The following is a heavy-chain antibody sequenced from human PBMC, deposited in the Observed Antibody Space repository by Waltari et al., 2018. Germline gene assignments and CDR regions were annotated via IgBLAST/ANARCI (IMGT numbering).Heavy chain of an antibody. CDR1: GGTFSTIA. V-gene: IGHV1-69*12. CDR2: IIPLFHTS. J-gene: IGHJ4*02. Sequence: QVQLVQSGAEVKKPGSSMNVSCKSSGGTFSTIAFSWVRQAPGEGLEWMGGIIPLFHTSNYAQKFQGRVTITADEPTSTAYMELRSLTSEDTAVYYCARGPWGGGCPLDSWGQGTLVTVSS. D-gene: IGHD6-19*01. CDR3: ARGPWGGGCPLDS.